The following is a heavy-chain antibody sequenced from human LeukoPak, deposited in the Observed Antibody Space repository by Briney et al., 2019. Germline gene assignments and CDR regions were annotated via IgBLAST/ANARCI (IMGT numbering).Heavy chain of an antibody. J-gene: IGHJ3*02. CDR1: GGSISSGGYY. D-gene: IGHD5-12*01. CDR3: ARFASGAVRAFDI. CDR2: IYYSGST. V-gene: IGHV4-61*08. Sequence: SQTLSLTCTVSGGSISSGGYYWSWIRQPPGKGLEWIGYIYYSGSTNYNPSLKSRVTISVDTSKNQFSLKLSSVTAADTAVYYCARFASGAVRAFDIWGQGTMVTVSS.